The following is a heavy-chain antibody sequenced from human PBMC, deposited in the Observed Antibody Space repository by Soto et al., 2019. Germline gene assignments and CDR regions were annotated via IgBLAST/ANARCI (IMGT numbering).Heavy chain of an antibody. CDR3: ARDMVVPAAQSGVRLDWYFDL. D-gene: IGHD2-2*01. Sequence: GGSLRLSCAASGFTFSSYSMNWVRQAPGKGLEWVSYISSSSSTIYYADSVKGRFTISRDNAKNSLYLQMNSLRAEDTAVYYCARDMVVPAAQSGVRLDWYFDLWGRGTLVTVSS. J-gene: IGHJ2*01. V-gene: IGHV3-48*01. CDR2: ISSSSSTI. CDR1: GFTFSSYS.